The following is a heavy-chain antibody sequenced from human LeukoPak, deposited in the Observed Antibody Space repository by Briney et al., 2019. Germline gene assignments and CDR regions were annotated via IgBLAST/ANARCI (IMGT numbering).Heavy chain of an antibody. CDR1: GYTFTGYY. V-gene: IGHV1-2*02. CDR3: ARGGERYYYDSSGSLWDFDY. J-gene: IGHJ4*02. D-gene: IGHD3-22*01. CDR2: INPNSGGT. Sequence: ASVKVSCKASGYTFTGYYMHWVRQAPGQGLEWMGWINPNSGGTNYEQKFQGRVTMTRDTSISTAYMELSRLRSDDTAVYYCARGGERYYYDSSGSLWDFDYWGQGTLVTVSS.